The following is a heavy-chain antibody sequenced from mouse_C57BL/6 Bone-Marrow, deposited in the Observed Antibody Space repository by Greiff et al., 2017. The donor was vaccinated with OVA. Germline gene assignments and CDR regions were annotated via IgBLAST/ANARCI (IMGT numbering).Heavy chain of an antibody. V-gene: IGHV5-17*01. CDR3: ARDPLITTKDYFDY. D-gene: IGHD1-1*01. J-gene: IGHJ2*01. Sequence: EVMLVESGGGLVKPGGSLKLSCAASGFTFSDYGMHWVRQAPEKGLEWVAYISSGSSTIYYADTVKGRFTISRDNAKNTLFLQMTSLRSEDTAMYYCARDPLITTKDYFDYWGQGTTLTVSS. CDR1: GFTFSDYG. CDR2: ISSGSSTI.